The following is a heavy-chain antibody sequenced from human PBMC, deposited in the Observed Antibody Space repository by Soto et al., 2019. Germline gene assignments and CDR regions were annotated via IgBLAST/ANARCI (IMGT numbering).Heavy chain of an antibody. CDR3: ARDGTRPGRGCYDYYYYYGMDV. J-gene: IGHJ6*02. V-gene: IGHV1-69*01. D-gene: IGHD1-26*01. Sequence: QVQLVQSGAEVKKPGSSVKVSCKASGGTFSSYAISWVRQAPGQGLEWMGGIIPIFGTANYAQKFQGRVTITADESTSTAYMELSSLRSEDTAVYYCARDGTRPGRGCYDYYYYYGMDVWGQGTTVTVSS. CDR2: IIPIFGTA. CDR1: GGTFSSYA.